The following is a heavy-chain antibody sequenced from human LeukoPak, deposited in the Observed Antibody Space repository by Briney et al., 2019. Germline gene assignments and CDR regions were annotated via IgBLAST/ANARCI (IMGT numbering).Heavy chain of an antibody. D-gene: IGHD2-2*01. J-gene: IGHJ5*02. CDR3: GKDRGAYCSSVSCHPPGS. V-gene: IGHV3-30*02. CDR2: IRYVGNDE. Sequence: QTGGSLRLSCAASGFTFSNYGMHWVRQAPGKGLEGVAYIRYVGNDEKYAASVEGRFTISRDNRKNTLYLQMNSLRTEDTGVYYCGKDRGAYCSSVSCHPPGSWGQGAQVTVSS. CDR1: GFTFSNYG.